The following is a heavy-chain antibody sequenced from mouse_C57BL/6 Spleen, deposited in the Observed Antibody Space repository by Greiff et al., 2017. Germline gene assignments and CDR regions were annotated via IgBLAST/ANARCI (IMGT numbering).Heavy chain of an antibody. CDR3: ARDYGSSSSYWYFDV. D-gene: IGHD1-1*01. CDR1: GYTFTSYG. Sequence: VQLVESGAELARPGASVKLSCKASGYTFTSYGISWVKQRTGQGLEWIGEIYPRSGNTYYNEKFKGKATLTADKSSSTAYMELRSLTSEDSAVYFCARDYGSSSSYWYFDVWGTGTTVTVSS. CDR2: IYPRSGNT. J-gene: IGHJ1*03. V-gene: IGHV1-81*01.